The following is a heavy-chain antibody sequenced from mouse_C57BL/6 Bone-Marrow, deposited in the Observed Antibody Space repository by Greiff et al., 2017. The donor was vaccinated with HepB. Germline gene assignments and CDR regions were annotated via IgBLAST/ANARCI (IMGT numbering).Heavy chain of an antibody. CDR2: ISDGGSYT. CDR3: AREPSMVTTGDYYAMDY. J-gene: IGHJ4*01. V-gene: IGHV5-4*01. D-gene: IGHD2-9*01. Sequence: EVHLVESGGGLVKPGGSLKLSCAASGFTFSSYAMSWVRQTPEKRLEWVATISDGGSYTYYPDNVKGRFTISRDNAKNNLYLQMSHLKSEDTAMYYCAREPSMVTTGDYYAMDYWGQGTSVTVSS. CDR1: GFTFSSYA.